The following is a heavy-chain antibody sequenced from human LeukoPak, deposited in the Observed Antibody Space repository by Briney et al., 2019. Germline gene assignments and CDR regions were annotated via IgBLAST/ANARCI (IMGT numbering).Heavy chain of an antibody. D-gene: IGHD6-13*01. CDR2: IYYSGST. Sequence: PSETLSLTCTVSGGSISSSSYYWGWIRQPPGKGLEWIGSIYYSGSTYYNPSLKSRVTISVDTSKNQFSLRLSSVTAADTAVYYCARRIGVGRSAAAGKIDYWGQGTLVTVSS. J-gene: IGHJ4*02. CDR3: ARRIGVGRSAAAGKIDY. V-gene: IGHV4-39*01. CDR1: GGSISSSSYY.